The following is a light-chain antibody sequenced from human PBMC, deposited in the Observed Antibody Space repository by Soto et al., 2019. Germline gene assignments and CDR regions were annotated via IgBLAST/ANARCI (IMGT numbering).Light chain of an antibody. V-gene: IGKV3-11*01. Sequence: EIVLTQSPATLSSSPVEIVTLSFMASQSVNTYLAWYQQKPGQAPRLLIYNASKRATGIPARFSGSGSGAAFTLSISSLEPEHFAVYYCQQRGRWPLITFGQGTRLE. J-gene: IGKJ5*01. CDR2: NAS. CDR1: QSVNTY. CDR3: QQRGRWPLIT.